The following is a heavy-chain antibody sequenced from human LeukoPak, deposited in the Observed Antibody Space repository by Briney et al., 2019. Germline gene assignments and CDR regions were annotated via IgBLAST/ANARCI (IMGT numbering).Heavy chain of an antibody. CDR2: INPNSGGT. CDR3: AREGDDILTAAFDY. CDR1: GYTFTGYY. Sequence: SSVNVSCKASGYTFTGYYMHWVRQAPGQRLEWMGWINPNSGGTNYAQKFQGRVTMTRDTSVSTAYMELSRLRSDDTAVYYCAREGDDILTAAFDYWGQGTLVTVSS. V-gene: IGHV1-2*02. D-gene: IGHD3-9*01. J-gene: IGHJ4*02.